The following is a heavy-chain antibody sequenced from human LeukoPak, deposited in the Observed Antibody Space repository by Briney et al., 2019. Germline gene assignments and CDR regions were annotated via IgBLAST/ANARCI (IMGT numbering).Heavy chain of an antibody. D-gene: IGHD2-2*01. CDR1: GYTFTNYD. CDR2: MNPNSGNT. J-gene: IGHJ5*02. Sequence: GASVKVSCKASGYTFTNYDINWVRQATGQGLEWMGWMNPNSGNTGYAQKFQGRVTMTRNTSISTAYMELSSLRSGDTAVYYCARGRNVPAASGDWFDPWGQGTLVTVSS. V-gene: IGHV1-8*01. CDR3: ARGRNVPAASGDWFDP.